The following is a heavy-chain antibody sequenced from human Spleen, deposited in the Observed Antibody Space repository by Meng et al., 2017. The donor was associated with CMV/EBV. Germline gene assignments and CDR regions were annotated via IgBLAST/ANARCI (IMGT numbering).Heavy chain of an antibody. CDR1: GCSISSGGYY. Sequence: CTVSGCSISSGGYYWSWIRQHPGKGLEWIGYIYYSGSTYYNPSLKSRVTISVDTPKNQFSLKLSSVTAADTAVYYCARVPALSQTFDPWGQGTLVTVSS. D-gene: IGHD2-2*01. CDR3: ARVPALSQTFDP. J-gene: IGHJ5*02. CDR2: IYYSGST. V-gene: IGHV4-31*03.